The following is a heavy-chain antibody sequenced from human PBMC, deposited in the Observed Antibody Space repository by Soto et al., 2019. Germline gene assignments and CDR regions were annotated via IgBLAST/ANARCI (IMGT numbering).Heavy chain of an antibody. CDR2: IKQDGSEE. Sequence: GGSLRLSCIASGFTFSTHWMTWVRQAPGKALEWVANIKQDGSEEYYVDSVKGRFTISRDNAKNSLFLQMNSLRAEDTAVYYCASRPSDRIYYGVFDYWGQGTLVTVSS. V-gene: IGHV3-7*03. CDR1: GFTFSTHW. CDR3: ASRPSDRIYYGVFDY. J-gene: IGHJ4*02. D-gene: IGHD3-22*01.